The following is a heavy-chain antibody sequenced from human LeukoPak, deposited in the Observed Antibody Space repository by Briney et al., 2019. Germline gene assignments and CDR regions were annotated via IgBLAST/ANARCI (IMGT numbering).Heavy chain of an antibody. CDR3: AKAMGIL. V-gene: IGHV3-9*01. CDR2: ISWNSGSI. CDR1: GFTFDDYA. D-gene: IGHD6-13*01. Sequence: GGSLRLSCAASGFTFDDYAMHWVRQAPGKGLEWVSGISWNSGSIGYADSVKGRFTISRDNAKNSLYLQMNSLRAEDTALYYCAKAMGILWGQGTLVTVSS. J-gene: IGHJ4*02.